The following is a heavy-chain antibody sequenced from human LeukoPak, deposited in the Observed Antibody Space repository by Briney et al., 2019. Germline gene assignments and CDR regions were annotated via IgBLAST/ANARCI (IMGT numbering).Heavy chain of an antibody. J-gene: IGHJ4*02. Sequence: SETLSLTCAVYGGSFSGYYWSWIRQPPGKGLEWIGEINHSGSTNYNPSLKSRVTISVDTSKNQFSLKLSSVTAADTAVYYCARGHRRITTVRGVMTYYFDYWGQGTLVTVSS. V-gene: IGHV4-34*01. CDR3: ARGHRRITTVRGVMTYYFDY. D-gene: IGHD3-10*01. CDR2: INHSGST. CDR1: GGSFSGYY.